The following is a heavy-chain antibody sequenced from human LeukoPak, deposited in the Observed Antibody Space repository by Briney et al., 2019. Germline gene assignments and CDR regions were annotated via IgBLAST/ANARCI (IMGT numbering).Heavy chain of an antibody. D-gene: IGHD3-22*01. CDR1: GYSISSGYY. Sequence: PSETLSLTCTVSGYSISSGYYWGWIRQPPGKGLEWIGSIYHSGSTYYNPSLKSRVTISVDTSKNQFSLKLSSVTAADTAVYYCARGYYYDSSGHPGSYWGQGTLVTVSS. CDR2: IYHSGST. CDR3: ARGYYYDSSGHPGSY. V-gene: IGHV4-38-2*02. J-gene: IGHJ4*02.